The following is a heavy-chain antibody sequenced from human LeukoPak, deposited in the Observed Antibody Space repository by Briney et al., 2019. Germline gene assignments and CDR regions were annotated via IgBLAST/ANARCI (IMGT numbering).Heavy chain of an antibody. CDR1: GYSFTSYW. CDR3: ARHSDFCSGRDAYYYYYYMDV. J-gene: IGHJ6*03. D-gene: IGHD3-3*01. Sequence: GESLKISCKGSGYSFTSYWIGWVRQMPGKGLEWMGIIYPGDSDTRYSPSFHGQVTISADKSISTAYLQWSSLKASDTAMYYCARHSDFCSGRDAYYYYYYMDVWGKGTTVTVSS. V-gene: IGHV5-51*01. CDR2: IYPGDSDT.